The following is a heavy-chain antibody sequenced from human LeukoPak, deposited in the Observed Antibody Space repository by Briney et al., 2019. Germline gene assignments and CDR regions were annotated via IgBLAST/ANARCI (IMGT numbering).Heavy chain of an antibody. J-gene: IGHJ4*02. Sequence: GGSLRLSCAASGFTFSSYSMNWVRQAPGKGLEGVSSISSSSSYIYYADSVKGRFTISRDNAKNSLYLQMNSLRAEDTAVYYCARLFSGSMDYWGQGTLVTVSS. CDR3: ARLFSGSMDY. CDR2: ISSSSSYI. V-gene: IGHV3-21*01. D-gene: IGHD3-10*01. CDR1: GFTFSSYS.